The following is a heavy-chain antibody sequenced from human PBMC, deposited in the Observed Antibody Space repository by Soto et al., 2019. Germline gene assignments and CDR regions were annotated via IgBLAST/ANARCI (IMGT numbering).Heavy chain of an antibody. D-gene: IGHD6-13*01. Sequence: GESLKISCHGSGYSFTSYWIGWVRQMPGKGLEWMGIIYPGDSDTRYSPSFQGQVTISADKSISTAYLQWSSLKASDTAMYYCANTGQQLGYGMDVWGQGATVTVSS. CDR1: GYSFTSYW. J-gene: IGHJ6*02. CDR2: IYPGDSDT. CDR3: ANTGQQLGYGMDV. V-gene: IGHV5-51*01.